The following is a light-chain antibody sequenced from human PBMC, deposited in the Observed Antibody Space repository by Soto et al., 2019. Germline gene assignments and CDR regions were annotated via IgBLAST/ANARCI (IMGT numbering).Light chain of an antibody. Sequence: QSDVTQPPSAYGSPGQSISISCTGTSSDVGRHNYVYRYQQHPGKSPNLLIFEVNKRPSGVPDRFSASTSGITASLTVSGLQPEDEDAYYCSSYSDTDNFVIFGGGTKVTVL. CDR2: EVN. CDR1: SSDVGRHNY. V-gene: IGLV2-8*01. J-gene: IGLJ2*01. CDR3: SSYSDTDNFVI.